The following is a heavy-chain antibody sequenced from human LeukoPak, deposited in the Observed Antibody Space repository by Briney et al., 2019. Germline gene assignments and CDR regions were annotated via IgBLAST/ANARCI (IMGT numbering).Heavy chain of an antibody. V-gene: IGHV3-74*01. Sequence: GGSLRLSCAASGFTFSNYAMSWVRQAPGKGLVWVSRVNTDGSSTSYADSVKGRFTISRDNAKNTLYLQMNSLRAEDTAVYYCGRGGKVEQLVLARWGQGSLVTVSS. D-gene: IGHD6-13*01. CDR2: VNTDGSST. J-gene: IGHJ4*02. CDR1: GFTFSNYA. CDR3: GRGGKVEQLVLAR.